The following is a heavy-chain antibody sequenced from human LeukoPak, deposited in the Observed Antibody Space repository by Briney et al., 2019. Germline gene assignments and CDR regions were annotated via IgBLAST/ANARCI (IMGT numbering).Heavy chain of an antibody. Sequence: GGSLRLSCAASGFTFSSYVMGWVRQAPGKGLEWVSSITSSGSTTYYADSVKGRFTISRDNSENTLYLQMSSLGADETALYYCAKGSNWGSGYYFDFWGQGALVTVSS. J-gene: IGHJ4*02. CDR3: AKGSNWGSGYYFDF. V-gene: IGHV3-23*01. D-gene: IGHD7-27*01. CDR2: ITSSGSTT. CDR1: GFTFSSYV.